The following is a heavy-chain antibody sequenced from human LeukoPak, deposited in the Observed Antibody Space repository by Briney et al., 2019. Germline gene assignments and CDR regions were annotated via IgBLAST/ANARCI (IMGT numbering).Heavy chain of an antibody. CDR2: ISSNGGST. D-gene: IGHD5-24*01. V-gene: IGHV3-64*01. CDR3: AGGDGYNLFLSYY. J-gene: IGHJ4*02. Sequence: GGSLRLSCAASGFTFSSYTMQWVRQAPGKGLEYVSAISSNGGSTHYANSVKGRFTISRDNSKNTLYLQMGSLRAEDMAVYYCAGGDGYNLFLSYYWGRGTLVTVSS. CDR1: GFTFSSYT.